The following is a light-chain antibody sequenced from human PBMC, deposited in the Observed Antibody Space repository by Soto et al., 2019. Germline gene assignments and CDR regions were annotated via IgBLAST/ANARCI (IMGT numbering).Light chain of an antibody. V-gene: IGLV2-14*01. CDR3: CSYVDTDTWV. J-gene: IGLJ3*02. CDR1: SSDVGGYNY. Sequence: QSVLTQPASVSGSPGQSITISCTGTSSDVGGYNYVSWYQQHPGKAPKLMIYEVSKRPSGVSNRFSGSKSGNTASLTISGLQAEDEADYYCCSYVDTDTWVFGGGTKVTVL. CDR2: EVS.